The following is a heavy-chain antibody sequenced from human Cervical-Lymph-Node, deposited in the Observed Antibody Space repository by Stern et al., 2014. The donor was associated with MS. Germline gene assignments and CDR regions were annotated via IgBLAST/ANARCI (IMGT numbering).Heavy chain of an antibody. CDR3: ARKYYDILTGYYDY. CDR2: IDWDDDK. V-gene: IGHV2-70*01. J-gene: IGHJ4*02. CDR1: GFSLSTSGMC. D-gene: IGHD3-9*01. Sequence: QITLKESGPALVKPTQTLTLTCTFSGFSLSTSGMCVSWIRQPPGKALEWLALIDWDDDKYYSTSLKTRLTISKDTSKNQVVLTMTNMDPVDTATYYCARKYYDILTGYYDYWGQGTLVTVSS.